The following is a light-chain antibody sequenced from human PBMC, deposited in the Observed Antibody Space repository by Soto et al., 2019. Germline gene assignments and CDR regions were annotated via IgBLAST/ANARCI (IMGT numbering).Light chain of an antibody. J-gene: IGKJ1*01. CDR1: QGISSC. CDR3: QQYNSYWP. V-gene: IGKV1-5*03. CDR2: NAS. Sequence: DIQMTQSPSTLSASVGDRVTITCRASQGISSCLAWYQQKPGKAPKLLIYNASTLESGVPSRFSGSGSGTEFTLTISSLQPDDFATYYCQQYNSYWPFGPGTKVEIK.